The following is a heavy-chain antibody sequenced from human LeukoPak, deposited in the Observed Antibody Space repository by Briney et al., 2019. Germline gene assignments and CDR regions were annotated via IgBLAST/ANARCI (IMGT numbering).Heavy chain of an antibody. Sequence: GGSLRLSCAASGFMFSSNWMSWVRLAPGKGLEWVANIKEDGTETYYVDSVKGRFTISRDNAKNSLYLQMNSLRAEDTAVYYCARQVVPERWYWFDPWGQGTLVTVSS. CDR1: GFMFSSNW. CDR3: ARQVVPERWYWFDP. D-gene: IGHD2-2*01. V-gene: IGHV3-7*03. CDR2: IKEDGTET. J-gene: IGHJ5*02.